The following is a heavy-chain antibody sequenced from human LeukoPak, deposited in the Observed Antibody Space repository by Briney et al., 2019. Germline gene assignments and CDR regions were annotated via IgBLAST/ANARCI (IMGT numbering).Heavy chain of an antibody. CDR2: INPNSGGT. J-gene: IGHJ4*02. Sequence: ASVKVSCKASGYTFTGDYMHWVRQAPGQGLEWMGWINPNSGGTNYAQKFQGRVTMTRDTSISTAYMELSRLRSDDTAVYYCARLVVVAATGDFDYWGQGTLVTVSS. D-gene: IGHD2-15*01. CDR3: ARLVVVAATGDFDY. V-gene: IGHV1-2*02. CDR1: GYTFTGDY.